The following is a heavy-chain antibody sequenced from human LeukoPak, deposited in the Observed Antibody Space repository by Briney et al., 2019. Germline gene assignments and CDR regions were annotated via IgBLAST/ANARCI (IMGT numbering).Heavy chain of an antibody. V-gene: IGHV4-34*01. CDR1: GGSFSGYY. CDR3: ARGLAVLFPYGMDV. Sequence: SETLSLTCAVYGGSFSGYYWSWIRQPPGKGLEWIGEINHSGSTNYNPSLKSRVTISVDTSKNQFSLKLSSVTAADTAAYYCARGLAVLFPYGMDVWGKGTTVTVSS. CDR2: INHSGST. D-gene: IGHD3-3*01. J-gene: IGHJ6*04.